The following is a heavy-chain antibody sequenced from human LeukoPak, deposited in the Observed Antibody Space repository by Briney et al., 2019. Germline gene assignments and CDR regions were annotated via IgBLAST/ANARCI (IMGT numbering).Heavy chain of an antibody. J-gene: IGHJ4*02. CDR3: ARYEARLLLPRYFDY. V-gene: IGHV4-31*03. CDR1: GGSISSGGYY. Sequence: SETLSLTCTVSGGSISSGGYYSSWIRQHPGKGLEWIGYIYYSGSTYYNPSLKSRVTISVDTSKSQFSLKLSSVTAADTAVYYCARYEARLLLPRYFDYWGQGTLVTVSS. CDR2: IYYSGST. D-gene: IGHD3-22*01.